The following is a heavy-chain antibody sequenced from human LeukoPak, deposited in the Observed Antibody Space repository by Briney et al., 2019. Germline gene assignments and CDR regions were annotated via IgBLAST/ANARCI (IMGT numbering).Heavy chain of an antibody. J-gene: IGHJ5*02. CDR1: GFTFSNYV. V-gene: IGHV3-23*01. D-gene: IGHD5-12*01. CDR2: IRGSGNST. CDR3: AKMVSGFPNWFDP. Sequence: PGGSLRLSCAASGFTFSNYVMSWVRQAPGKGLEWVSSIRGSGNSTYYADSVKGRFTISRDNSKNTLYLQMDSLRAEDTALYYCAKMVSGFPNWFDPWGQGTLVTVSS.